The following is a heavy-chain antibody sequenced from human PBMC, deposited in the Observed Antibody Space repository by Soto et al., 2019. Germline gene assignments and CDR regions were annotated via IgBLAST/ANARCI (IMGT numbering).Heavy chain of an antibody. V-gene: IGHV3-23*01. Sequence: GGSLRLSCAASGFTFSSYAMSWVRLLPGKGVECVSAISGSGGSTYYADSVKGRFTISRDNAKNSLYLQMNSLRAEDTAVYYCARNPSRYSGSYPVHWGQGTLVTGSS. CDR1: GFTFSSYA. CDR2: ISGSGGST. CDR3: ARNPSRYSGSYPVH. D-gene: IGHD1-26*01. J-gene: IGHJ4*02.